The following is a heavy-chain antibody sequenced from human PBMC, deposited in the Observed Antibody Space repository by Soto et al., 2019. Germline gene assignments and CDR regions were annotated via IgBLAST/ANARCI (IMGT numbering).Heavy chain of an antibody. D-gene: IGHD5-18*01. CDR3: VKERYAQLWLEDYGMDV. J-gene: IGHJ6*02. Sequence: GGSLRLSCAASGFTFSSYGIHWVRQAPGKGLEWVALISYDGTDKYYADSVKGRFTISRDNSKNTLYLEMSSLGPEDTAVYYCVKERYAQLWLEDYGMDVWGQGTTVTVSS. CDR1: GFTFSSYG. CDR2: ISYDGTDK. V-gene: IGHV3-30*18.